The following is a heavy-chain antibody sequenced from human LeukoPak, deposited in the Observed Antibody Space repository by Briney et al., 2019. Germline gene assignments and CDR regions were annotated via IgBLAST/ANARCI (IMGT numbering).Heavy chain of an antibody. CDR3: AEDHRILVRWSL. Sequence: ASVKVSCKASGYTFTSYGITWVRQAPGQGLEWMGWISAYNGNTNYAQKFQERVTSTRDMSTSTAYIELSSLRSEDTAVYYCAEDHRILVRWSLWGQGTLVTVSS. V-gene: IGHV1-18*01. CDR1: GYTFTSYG. J-gene: IGHJ4*02. CDR2: ISAYNGNT. D-gene: IGHD2-15*01.